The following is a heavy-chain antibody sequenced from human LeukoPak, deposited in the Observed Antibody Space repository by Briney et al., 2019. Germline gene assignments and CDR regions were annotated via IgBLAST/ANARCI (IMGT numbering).Heavy chain of an antibody. CDR3: ARSWVVREFPRPSDY. J-gene: IGHJ4*02. Sequence: PGGSLRLSCAASGFTFSSYGMHWVRQAPGKGLEWVASIKQDGSEKYYVDSVKGRFTISRDNAKNSLYLQMNSLRAEDTAVYYCARSWVVREFPRPSDYWGQGTLVTVSS. CDR2: IKQDGSEK. CDR1: GFTFSSYG. D-gene: IGHD3-10*01. V-gene: IGHV3-7*01.